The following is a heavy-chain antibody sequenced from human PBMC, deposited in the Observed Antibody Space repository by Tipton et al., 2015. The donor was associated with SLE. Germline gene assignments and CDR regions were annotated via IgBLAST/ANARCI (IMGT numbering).Heavy chain of an antibody. CDR2: IYASGST. Sequence: TLSLTCTVSGGSISSSSYYWNWIRQPSGKGLEWIGRIYASGSTNYNPSLKSRVTISVDTSKNQFSLKLNSVTAADSAVYYCARSDYYPDEDWFDPWGQGTLVTVSS. CDR3: ARSDYYPDEDWFDP. D-gene: IGHD3-22*01. CDR1: GGSISSSSYY. J-gene: IGHJ5*02. V-gene: IGHV4-61*02.